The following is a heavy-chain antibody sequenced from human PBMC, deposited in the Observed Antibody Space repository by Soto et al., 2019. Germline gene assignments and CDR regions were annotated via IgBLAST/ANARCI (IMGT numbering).Heavy chain of an antibody. Sequence: EVQLVESGGGLVQPGGSLRLSCAGSGFTFSNYWMHWVRQAPGKGLEWVSRIDHDGPTDYADAVRGRCTISRDNAENTLYLQMNRLRPEDTAVYYCVRDSDGDYWGQGTLVTVSS. D-gene: IGHD1-26*01. V-gene: IGHV3-74*01. CDR3: VRDSDGDY. J-gene: IGHJ4*02. CDR1: GFTFSNYW. CDR2: IDHDGPT.